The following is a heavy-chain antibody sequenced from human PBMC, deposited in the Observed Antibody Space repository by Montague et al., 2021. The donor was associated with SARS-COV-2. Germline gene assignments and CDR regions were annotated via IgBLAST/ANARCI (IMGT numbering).Heavy chain of an antibody. Sequence: SETLSLTCTVSGGSVSSGSYLWNWIRQPPGKGLEWIGYKYYSGSTNYNPSLKSRVTISVDKSKNQFSLKLTSVTAADTAVYYCARTRFESRGYYIPPFDYWGEGTLGTGSS. CDR1: GGSVSSGSYL. CDR2: KYYSGST. CDR3: ARTRFESRGYYIPPFDY. D-gene: IGHD3-22*01. V-gene: IGHV4-61*01. J-gene: IGHJ4*02.